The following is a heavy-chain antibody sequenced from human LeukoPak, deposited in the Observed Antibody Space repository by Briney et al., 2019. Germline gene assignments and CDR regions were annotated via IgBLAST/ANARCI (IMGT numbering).Heavy chain of an antibody. Sequence: GGSLRLSCAASGFSFSSYSMKWVRQAPGKGLEWVSSISSSSNYVYYADSVKGRFTISRDNAKNSLYLQMNSLRAEDTAVYYCARVSILIVPYYAFDIWGQGTMVTVSS. CDR3: ARVSILIVPYYAFDI. CDR2: ISSSSNYV. CDR1: GFSFSSYS. D-gene: IGHD2/OR15-2a*01. V-gene: IGHV3-21*01. J-gene: IGHJ3*02.